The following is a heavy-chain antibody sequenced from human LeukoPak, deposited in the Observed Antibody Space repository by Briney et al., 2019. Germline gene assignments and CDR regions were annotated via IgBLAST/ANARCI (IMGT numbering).Heavy chain of an antibody. V-gene: IGHV3-9*01. CDR1: GFAFDEYA. J-gene: IGHJ4*02. CDR2: ISWNSGSI. CDR3: AKAEGYDFWSGYYTFDY. Sequence: GRSLRLSCAASGFAFDEYAMHWVRQAPGKGLEWVSGISWNSGSIGYADSVKGRFTISRDNAKNSLYLQMNSLRAEDTALYYCAKAEGYDFWSGYYTFDYWGQGTLVTVSS. D-gene: IGHD3-3*01.